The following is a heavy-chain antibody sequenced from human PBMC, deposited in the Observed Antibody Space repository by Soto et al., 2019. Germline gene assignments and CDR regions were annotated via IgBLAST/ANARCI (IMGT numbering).Heavy chain of an antibody. CDR3: ATYPSTVTSDY. V-gene: IGHV4-61*01. J-gene: IGHJ4*02. D-gene: IGHD4-17*01. Sequence: QVQLQESGPGLVKPSETLSLTRTVSGGSVSSGSYYWSWIRQPPGKGLEWIGYIYYSGSTNYNPSLKSRVTISVDTSKNQFSLKLSSVTAADTAVYYCATYPSTVTSDYWGQGTLVTVSS. CDR2: IYYSGST. CDR1: GGSVSSGSYY.